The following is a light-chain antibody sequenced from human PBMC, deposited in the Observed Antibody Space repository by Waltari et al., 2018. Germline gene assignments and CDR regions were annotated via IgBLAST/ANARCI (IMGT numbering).Light chain of an antibody. Sequence: EIVLTQSPGTLSLSPGDRATLFCRASQSVANFFLAWYQQRPGQAPRLLIYDASVRPTGVADRFSGSGSGTDFTLTISRLEPEDFAVYFCQQYAASPFTFGPGTKVYIK. CDR2: DAS. J-gene: IGKJ3*01. V-gene: IGKV3-20*01. CDR1: QSVANFF. CDR3: QQYAASPFT.